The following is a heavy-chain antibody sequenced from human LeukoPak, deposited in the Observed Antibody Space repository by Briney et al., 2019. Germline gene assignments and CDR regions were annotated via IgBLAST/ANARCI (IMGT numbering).Heavy chain of an antibody. Sequence: SVKVSCKASGGTFSSYAISWVRQAPGQGLEWMGGIIPIFGTANYAQKFQGRVTITTDESTSTAYMELSSLRSEDTAVYYCARDRDAYSSSWYGDWYFDLWGRGTLVTVSS. V-gene: IGHV1-69*05. D-gene: IGHD6-13*01. J-gene: IGHJ2*01. CDR3: ARDRDAYSSSWYGDWYFDL. CDR1: GGTFSSYA. CDR2: IIPIFGTA.